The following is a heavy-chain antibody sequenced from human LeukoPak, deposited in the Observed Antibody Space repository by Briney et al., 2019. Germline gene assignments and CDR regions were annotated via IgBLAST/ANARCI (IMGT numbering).Heavy chain of an antibody. V-gene: IGHV3-30*04. CDR3: ARATTFYYGAGSFAPYYFDY. J-gene: IGHJ4*02. CDR1: GFTFSSYA. D-gene: IGHD3-10*01. Sequence: GRSLRLSCAASGFTFSSYAMHWVRQAPGKGLEWVAVIAYDGSYNYYADCVKGRFTIPRDNSKNTLFLQMNSLRAEDTAVYYCARATTFYYGAGSFAPYYFDYWGQGTLVTVSS. CDR2: IAYDGSYN.